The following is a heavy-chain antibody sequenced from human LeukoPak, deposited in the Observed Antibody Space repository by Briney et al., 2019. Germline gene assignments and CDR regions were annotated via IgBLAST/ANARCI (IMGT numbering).Heavy chain of an antibody. Sequence: GGSLRLPCAASGFTFDDYAMHWVRQAPGKGLEWASLISGDGGSTYYADSVKGRFTISRDNSKNSLYLQMNSLRTEDTALYYCAKDMSNLVPAAMFSGMDVWGQGTTVTVSS. CDR3: AKDMSNLVPAAMFSGMDV. J-gene: IGHJ6*02. V-gene: IGHV3-43*02. CDR1: GFTFDDYA. CDR2: ISGDGGST. D-gene: IGHD2-2*01.